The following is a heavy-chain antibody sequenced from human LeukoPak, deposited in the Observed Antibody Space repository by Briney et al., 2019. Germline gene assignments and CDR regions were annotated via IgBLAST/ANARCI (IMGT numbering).Heavy chain of an antibody. CDR1: GFTFSSYA. CDR2: ISYDGSNK. J-gene: IGHJ6*02. Sequence: GGSLRLFCAASGFTFSSYAMHWVRQAPGKGLEWVAVISYDGSNKYYADSVKGRFIISRDNSKNTLYLQMNSLRAEDTAVYYCARDRSNYDYYGMDVWGQGTTVTVSS. V-gene: IGHV3-30*04. CDR3: ARDRSNYDYYGMDV.